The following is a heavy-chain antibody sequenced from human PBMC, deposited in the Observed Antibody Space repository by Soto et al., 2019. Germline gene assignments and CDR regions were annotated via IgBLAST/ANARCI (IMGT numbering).Heavy chain of an antibody. CDR1: GFTVSSNY. Sequence: GGSLRLSCAASGFTVSSNYMSWVRQAPGKGLEWVSVIYSGGSTYYADSVKGRFTISRDNSKNTLYLQMNSLRAEDTAVYYCARDSSGWYYFDYWGQGTLVTVSS. V-gene: IGHV3-66*02. D-gene: IGHD6-19*01. CDR2: IYSGGST. CDR3: ARDSSGWYYFDY. J-gene: IGHJ4*02.